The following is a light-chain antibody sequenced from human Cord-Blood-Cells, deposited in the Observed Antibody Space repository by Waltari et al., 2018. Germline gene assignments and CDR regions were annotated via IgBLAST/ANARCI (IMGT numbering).Light chain of an antibody. V-gene: IGKV3-20*01. CDR2: GAS. CDR3: QQYGSSRT. Sequence: EIVLTQSPGTLSLSPGERATLPCRASQSVSSSYLAWYQQKPGQAPRLPIYGASSRATGIPDRFSGSGSGTDFTLTISRLEPEDFAVYYCQQYGSSRTFGQGTKLEIK. J-gene: IGKJ2*01. CDR1: QSVSSSY.